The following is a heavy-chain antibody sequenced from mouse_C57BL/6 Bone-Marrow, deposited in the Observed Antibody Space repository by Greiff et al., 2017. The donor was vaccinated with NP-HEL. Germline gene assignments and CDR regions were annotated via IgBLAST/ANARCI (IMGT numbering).Heavy chain of an antibody. Sequence: VPLQQPGAELVRPGSSVKLSCKASGYTFTSHWMHWVKQRPIQGLEWIGNIDPSDSETHYNQQFKDKATLTVDQSSSPAYMQLSSLTSEDSAVYYCARRLLRGRYFDVWGTGTTVTVSS. CDR1: GYTFTSHW. J-gene: IGHJ1*03. D-gene: IGHD1-1*01. CDR3: ARRLLRGRYFDV. V-gene: IGHV1-52*01. CDR2: IDPSDSET.